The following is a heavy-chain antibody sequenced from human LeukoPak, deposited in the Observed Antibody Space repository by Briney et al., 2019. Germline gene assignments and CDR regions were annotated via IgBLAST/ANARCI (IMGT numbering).Heavy chain of an antibody. CDR2: IFDGETT. D-gene: IGHD6-19*01. Sequence: PSETLSLTCSVSGGSISNGDYYWGWIRQAPGKGLEWIGSIFDGETTHYNPSLKSRVTISVDTSKNQFSLKLSSVTAADTAVYYCALILYSSGWYKDYWGQGTLVTVSS. J-gene: IGHJ4*02. CDR1: GGSISNGDYY. CDR3: ALILYSSGWYKDY. V-gene: IGHV4-39*07.